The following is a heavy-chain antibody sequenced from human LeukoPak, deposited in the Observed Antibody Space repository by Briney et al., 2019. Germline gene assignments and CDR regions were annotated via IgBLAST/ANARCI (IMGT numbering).Heavy chain of an antibody. J-gene: IGHJ2*01. CDR1: GFTFSSYA. Sequence: PGGSLRLSCAASGFTFSSYAMEWVRQAPGKGLEWVAFISYDGSNKYYADSVQGRFTISRDNSKNTLYLEMNSLRADDTAVYYCARDPPGDYGANYWYFDLWGRGTLVTVSS. V-gene: IGHV3-30-3*01. D-gene: IGHD4-23*01. CDR2: ISYDGSNK. CDR3: ARDPPGDYGANYWYFDL.